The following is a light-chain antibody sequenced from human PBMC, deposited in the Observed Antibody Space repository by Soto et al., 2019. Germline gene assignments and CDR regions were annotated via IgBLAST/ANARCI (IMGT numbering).Light chain of an antibody. CDR1: QSISSW. CDR2: KAS. V-gene: IGKV1-5*03. CDR3: QQYSSYST. J-gene: IGKJ2*01. Sequence: DIQMTQSPSTLSASVGDRVTITCRASQSISSWLAWYQQKPGKAPTLLIYKASSLKSGVPSRFSGSGSGTEFTLTISCLQPDDFATYYCQQYSSYSTFGQGTKLEIK.